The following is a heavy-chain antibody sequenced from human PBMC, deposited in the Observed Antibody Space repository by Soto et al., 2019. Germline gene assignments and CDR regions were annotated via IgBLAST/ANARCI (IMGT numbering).Heavy chain of an antibody. CDR1: GFTFRNYA. D-gene: IGHD5-18*01. Sequence: GGSLRLSCAASGFTFRNYAMSWVRQAPGKGLEWVSAISSSGDSTYYADSVKGRFTISRDISKYTLYLQMNSLRAEDTAVYYCAKGSGSGYSYGYFDYWGLGVLVTVSS. V-gene: IGHV3-23*01. CDR2: ISSSGDST. J-gene: IGHJ4*02. CDR3: AKGSGSGYSYGYFDY.